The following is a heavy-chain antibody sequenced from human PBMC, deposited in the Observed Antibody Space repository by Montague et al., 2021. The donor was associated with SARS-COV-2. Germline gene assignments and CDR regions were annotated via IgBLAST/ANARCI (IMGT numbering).Heavy chain of an antibody. D-gene: IGHD3-3*01. CDR3: ARGGQYYNFWSDFPDY. CDR2: IKQDGSEK. J-gene: IGHJ4*02. Sequence: SLRFSCAASGFTFSFYSMSLVRQAPGKGLEWVAGIKQDGSEKYYVDSVKGRFSISRDNAKNSLSLQMNSLRAEEMAVYYCARGGQYYNFWSDFPDYWGQGTLVTVSS. CDR1: GFTFSFYS. V-gene: IGHV3-7*01.